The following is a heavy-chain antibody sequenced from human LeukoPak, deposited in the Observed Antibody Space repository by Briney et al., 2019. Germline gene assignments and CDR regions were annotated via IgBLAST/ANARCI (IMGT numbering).Heavy chain of an antibody. D-gene: IGHD1-1*01. J-gene: IGHJ4*02. Sequence: ASVKVSCKASGYTFTSYGISWVRQAPGQGLEWMGWISVYNGNTNYAQKLQGRVTMTTDTSTSTAYMELRSLRSDDTAVYYCARVLAGTTPFDYWGQGTLVTVSS. V-gene: IGHV1-18*01. CDR1: GYTFTSYG. CDR2: ISVYNGNT. CDR3: ARVLAGTTPFDY.